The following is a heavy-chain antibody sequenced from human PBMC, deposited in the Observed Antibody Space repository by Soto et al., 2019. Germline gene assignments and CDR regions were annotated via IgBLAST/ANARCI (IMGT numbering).Heavy chain of an antibody. Sequence: QVQLQESGPGLVKPSETLSLSCTVSGGSISSYYWRWFRQSPGKRMEWIGYVHHSWGSSYNPSLQSRVALSLDTSKSQFSLKLSSVPATDPAVYYCAGQGFGPLHGLVDVWGQGTTVTVSS. CDR3: AGQGFGPLHGLVDV. CDR1: GGSISSYY. V-gene: IGHV4-59*08. J-gene: IGHJ6*02. D-gene: IGHD3-10*01. CDR2: VHHSWGS.